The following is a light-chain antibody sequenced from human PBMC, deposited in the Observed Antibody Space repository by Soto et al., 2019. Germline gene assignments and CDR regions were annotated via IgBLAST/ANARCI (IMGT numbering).Light chain of an antibody. Sequence: QSVLTQPPSASGSPGQSVTISCTGTSSDVGGHDFVSWYQHHPGKAPKLMIFDVTKRPSGVPDRFSGSKSGNTASLTVSGLQAEDEADYFCSSYEVSNTFVFGGGTQLTV. V-gene: IGLV2-8*01. CDR2: DVT. J-gene: IGLJ3*02. CDR1: SSDVGGHDF. CDR3: SSYEVSNTFV.